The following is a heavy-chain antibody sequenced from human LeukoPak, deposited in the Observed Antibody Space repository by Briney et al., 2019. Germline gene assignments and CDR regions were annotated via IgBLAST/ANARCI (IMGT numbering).Heavy chain of an antibody. J-gene: IGHJ6*03. CDR3: AREGSSGDYPYYYYMDF. CDR1: GDSVSSNSAA. V-gene: IGHV6-1*01. Sequence: SQTLSLTCAISGDSVSSNSAAWNWIRQSPSRGLEWLGRTYYRSKWYNDYAVSVKSRITINPDTSKNQFSLQLNSVTPEDTAVYYCAREGSSGDYPYYYYMDFWGKGTTVTVSS. CDR2: TYYRSKWYN. D-gene: IGHD3-22*01.